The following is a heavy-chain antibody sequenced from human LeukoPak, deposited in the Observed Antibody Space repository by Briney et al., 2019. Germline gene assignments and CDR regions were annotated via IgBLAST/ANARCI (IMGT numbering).Heavy chain of an antibody. D-gene: IGHD6-13*01. J-gene: IGHJ6*03. CDR2: ISGSGCST. CDR1: GFTFSSYA. Sequence: PGGSLRLSCAASGFTFSSYAMSWVRQAPGKGLEWVSAISGSGCSTYYADSVKGRFTISRDNSKNTLYLQMNSLRAEDTAVYYCAKQQRGYYYYYMDVWGKGTTVTVSS. CDR3: AKQQRGYYYYYMDV. V-gene: IGHV3-23*01.